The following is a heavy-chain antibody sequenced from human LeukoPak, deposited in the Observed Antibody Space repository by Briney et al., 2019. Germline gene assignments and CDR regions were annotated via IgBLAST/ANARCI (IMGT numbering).Heavy chain of an antibody. Sequence: ASVKVSCKASGYTFISNHIHWVRQAPGQGLEWMGIINPSGGSATHAQKFQGRVTMTSDTSTSTAYMELSSLRSEDTAVYYCARGLGCSSTSCYYYYYMDVWGKGTTVTVSS. CDR1: GYTFISNH. CDR3: ARGLGCSSTSCYYYYYMDV. CDR2: INPSGGSA. D-gene: IGHD2-2*01. V-gene: IGHV1-46*01. J-gene: IGHJ6*03.